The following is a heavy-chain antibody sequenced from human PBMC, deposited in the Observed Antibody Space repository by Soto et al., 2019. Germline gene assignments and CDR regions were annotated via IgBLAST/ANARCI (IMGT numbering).Heavy chain of an antibody. CDR2: IKGDGSEK. Sequence: EVQLVDSGGGLVQPGGSLRLSCAASGFTFSSYWMNWVRQAPGKGLEWVANIKGDGSEKYHVDSVKGRFTISRDNAKNSLYLQMDSLRAEDTAVYYCAKSLGWLVLRSLGQGTLVTVSS. CDR3: AKSLGWLVLRS. CDR1: GFTFSSYW. D-gene: IGHD6-19*01. V-gene: IGHV3-7*01. J-gene: IGHJ5*02.